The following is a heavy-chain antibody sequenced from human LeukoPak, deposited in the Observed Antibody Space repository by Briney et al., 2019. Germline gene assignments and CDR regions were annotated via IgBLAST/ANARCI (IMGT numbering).Heavy chain of an antibody. CDR1: GGSISSGDYY. Sequence: PSETLSLTCTVSGGSISSGDYYWSWIRQPPGKGLEWIGYIYYSGSTYYNPSLKSRVTISVDTSKNQFSLKLSSVTAADTAVYYCPREPHYLGWGSSERFDPWGREPLVTVSS. J-gene: IGHJ5*02. CDR3: PREPHYLGWGSSERFDP. V-gene: IGHV4-30-4*01. CDR2: IYYSGST. D-gene: IGHD3-10*01.